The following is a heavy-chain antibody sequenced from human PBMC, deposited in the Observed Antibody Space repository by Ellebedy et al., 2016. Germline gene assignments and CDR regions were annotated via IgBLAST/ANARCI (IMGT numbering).Heavy chain of an antibody. D-gene: IGHD3-10*01. V-gene: IGHV3-21*01. J-gene: IGHJ4*02. CDR1: GFTFSSYS. CDR2: ISSSSSYI. Sequence: GGSLRLXXAASGFTFSSYSMNWVRQAPGKGLEWVSSISSSSSYIYYADSVKGRFTISRDNAKNSLYLQMNSLRAEDTAVYYCARDQLLWFGELNTIDYWGQGTLVTVSS. CDR3: ARDQLLWFGELNTIDY.